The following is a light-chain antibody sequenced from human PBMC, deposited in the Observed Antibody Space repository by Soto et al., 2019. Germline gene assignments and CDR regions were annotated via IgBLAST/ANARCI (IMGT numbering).Light chain of an antibody. J-gene: IGKJ2*01. CDR1: QSISSW. V-gene: IGKV1-5*03. CDR2: QAS. Sequence: DIQMTQSPSTLSASVGDRVTITCRASQSISSWLAWYQQKPGKAPKLLIYQASSLEGGVPSRFSGSGSGTEFTLTISSLQPDDFATYYCQQYNSYSPLYTFGQGTKLEIK. CDR3: QQYNSYSPLYT.